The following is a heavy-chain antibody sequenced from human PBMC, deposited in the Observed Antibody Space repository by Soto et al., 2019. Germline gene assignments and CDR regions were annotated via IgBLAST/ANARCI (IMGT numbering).Heavy chain of an antibody. J-gene: IGHJ4*02. CDR1: GFTFSSYA. Sequence: PGGSLRLSCAASGFTFSSYAMSWVRQAPGKGLEWVSAISGSGGSTYYADSVKGRFTISRDNSKNTLYLQMNSLRAEDTAVYYCAKDLPRRNYDILTGLFDYWGQGTLVTVSS. CDR2: ISGSGGST. D-gene: IGHD3-9*01. CDR3: AKDLPRRNYDILTGLFDY. V-gene: IGHV3-23*01.